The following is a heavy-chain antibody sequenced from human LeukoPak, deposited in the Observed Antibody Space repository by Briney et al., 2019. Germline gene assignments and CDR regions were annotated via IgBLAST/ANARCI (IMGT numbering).Heavy chain of an antibody. V-gene: IGHV1-2*02. CDR1: GYTFTGYY. D-gene: IGHD2-8*02. CDR3: ARKSGCTGGVCLYYFDY. Sequence: GASVKVSCKASGYTFTGYYMHWVRQAPGQGLEWMGWINPSSGGTNYAQKFQGRVTMTRDTSISTAYMELSRLRSDDTAVYYCARKSGCTGGVCLYYFDYWGQGTLVTVSS. J-gene: IGHJ4*02. CDR2: INPSSGGT.